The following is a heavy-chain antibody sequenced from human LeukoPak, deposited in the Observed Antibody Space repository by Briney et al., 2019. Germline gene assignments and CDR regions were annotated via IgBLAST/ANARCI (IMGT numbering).Heavy chain of an antibody. Sequence: ASETLSLTCAVYGGSFSGYYWTWIRQLPGKGLDWIGYMSYSGSTSYNPSLKSRVIISVDTSKNQLSLKLSSVTAADTAVYYCAREGYNRLDYWGQGTLVTVSS. J-gene: IGHJ4*02. CDR1: GGSFSGYY. CDR3: AREGYNRLDY. D-gene: IGHD5-24*01. CDR2: MSYSGST. V-gene: IGHV4-31*11.